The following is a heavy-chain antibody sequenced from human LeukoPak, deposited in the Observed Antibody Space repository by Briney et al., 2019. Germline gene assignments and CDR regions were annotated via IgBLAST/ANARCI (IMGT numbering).Heavy chain of an antibody. J-gene: IGHJ4*02. V-gene: IGHV3-20*04. D-gene: IGHD3-10*01. Sequence: GGSLRLSCAASGFTFDDYGMSWVRQAPGKGLEWVSGINWNGGSTGYADSVKGRFTISRDNAKNSLYLQMNSLRAEDTALYYCARGGLWFGDRYFDYWGQGTLVTVSS. CDR1: GFTFDDYG. CDR2: INWNGGST. CDR3: ARGGLWFGDRYFDY.